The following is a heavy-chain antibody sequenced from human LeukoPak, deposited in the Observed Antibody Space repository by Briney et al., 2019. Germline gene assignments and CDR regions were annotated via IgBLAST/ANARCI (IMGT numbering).Heavy chain of an antibody. D-gene: IGHD6-13*01. CDR2: IKQDGSEK. V-gene: IGHV3-7*01. J-gene: IGHJ3*02. Sequence: GGSLRLSCEASEFTFSMYWMSWVRQAPGKGLEWVADIKQDGSEKYYVDSVKGRFTISRQNAKKSLFLQMNSLRAEDTAVYYCARESAAGTIAFDIWGQGTMVTVSS. CDR3: ARESAAGTIAFDI. CDR1: EFTFSMYW.